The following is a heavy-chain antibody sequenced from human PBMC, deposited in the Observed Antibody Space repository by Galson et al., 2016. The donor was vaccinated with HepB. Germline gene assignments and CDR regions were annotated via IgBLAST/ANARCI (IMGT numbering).Heavy chain of an antibody. Sequence: SLRLSCAASGFTFSTFAMHWVRQAPGKGLEGMAFISHDGDHTYYADSVQGRRTISRDNSTNTLFLQLNSLRTADSAVYYCAKPIFHNAVLTGYDYWGPGALVTVSS. J-gene: IGHJ4*02. CDR1: GFTFSTFA. CDR2: ISHDGDHT. CDR3: AKPIFHNAVLTGYDY. V-gene: IGHV3-30*18. D-gene: IGHD3-9*01.